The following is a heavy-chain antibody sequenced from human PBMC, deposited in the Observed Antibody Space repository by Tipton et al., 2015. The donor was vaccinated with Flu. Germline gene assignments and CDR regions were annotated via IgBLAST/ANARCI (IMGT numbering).Heavy chain of an antibody. CDR1: GGSFSGYY. J-gene: IGHJ5*02. V-gene: IGHV4-34*01. D-gene: IGHD6-19*01. CDR2: INHSGST. Sequence: TLSLTCAVYGGSFSGYYWSWIRQPPGKGLEWIGEINHSGSTNYTPSLKSRVTISVDTSKNQFSLKLSSVTAADTAVYYCARASGIAVAGTGSGRYNWFDPWGQGTLVTVSS. CDR3: ARASGIAVAGTGSGRYNWFDP.